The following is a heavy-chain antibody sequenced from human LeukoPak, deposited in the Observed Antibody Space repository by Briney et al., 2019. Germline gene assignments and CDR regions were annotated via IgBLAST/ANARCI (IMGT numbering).Heavy chain of an antibody. J-gene: IGHJ4*02. CDR2: ISGSGGST. D-gene: IGHD7-27*01. CDR1: GFTFSSYA. Sequence: GGSLRLSCVASGFTFSSYAMSWVRQAPGKGLEWVSGISGSGGSTYYADSVKGRFTISRDNSKNTLYLQMNSLRAEDTAVYYCAKDGTGDPRWFDFWGQGTLVTVSS. V-gene: IGHV3-23*01. CDR3: AKDGTGDPRWFDF.